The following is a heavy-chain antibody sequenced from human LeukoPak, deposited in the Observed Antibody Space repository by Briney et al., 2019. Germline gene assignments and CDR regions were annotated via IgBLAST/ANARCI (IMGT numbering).Heavy chain of an antibody. CDR3: AGAYCSSTSCYLFDH. Sequence: GASVKVSCKASGYTFTGYYMHWVRQAPGQGLEWMGWISAYNGNTNYAQKLQGRVTMTTATSTSTAYMELRSLRSDDTAVYYCAGAYCSSTSCYLFDHWGQGTLVTVSS. CDR2: ISAYNGNT. J-gene: IGHJ4*02. CDR1: GYTFTGYY. V-gene: IGHV1-18*04. D-gene: IGHD2-2*01.